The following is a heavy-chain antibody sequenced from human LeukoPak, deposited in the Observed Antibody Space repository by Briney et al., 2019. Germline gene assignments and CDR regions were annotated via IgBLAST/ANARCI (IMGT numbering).Heavy chain of an antibody. Sequence: SETLSLXCTVSGGSISSYYWSWIRQPPGKGLECIGYIYYSGSTNYNPSLKSRVTISVDTSKNQFSLKLSSVTAADTAVYYCARGGPLADSSGYWGYWGQGTLVTVSS. D-gene: IGHD3-22*01. CDR3: ARGGPLADSSGYWGY. J-gene: IGHJ4*02. CDR1: GGSISSYY. V-gene: IGHV4-59*01. CDR2: IYYSGST.